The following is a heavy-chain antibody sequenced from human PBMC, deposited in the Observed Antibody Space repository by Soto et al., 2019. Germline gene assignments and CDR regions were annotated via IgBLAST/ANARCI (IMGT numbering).Heavy chain of an antibody. CDR1: GFTFSTYG. CDR3: ARRRCSSTSCFFDD. CDR2: IEEDGSEK. V-gene: IGHV3-7*01. J-gene: IGHJ4*02. D-gene: IGHD2-2*01. Sequence: PGGSLRLSCAASGFTFSTYGMSWVRQAPGKGLEWVANIEEDGSEKSYVDSVKDRFSISRDNAKNSLYLQMNSLRAEDTAVYYCARRRCSSTSCFFDDWGQGTLVTVSS.